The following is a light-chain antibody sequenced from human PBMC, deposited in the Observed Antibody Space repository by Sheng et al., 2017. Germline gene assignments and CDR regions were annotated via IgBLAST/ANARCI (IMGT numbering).Light chain of an antibody. CDR3: GTWDSSLSAGV. V-gene: IGLV1-51*02. CDR2: ENN. Sequence: QSLLTQPPSVSGAPGQTITIPCTGTYSNMGIGYDVHWYQQLPGAAPKLLIYENNKRPSGIPDRVSGSKSGTSATLGITGLQTGDEADYYCGTWDSSLSAGVFGGGTKVIVL. CDR1: YSNMGIGYD. J-gene: IGLJ3*02.